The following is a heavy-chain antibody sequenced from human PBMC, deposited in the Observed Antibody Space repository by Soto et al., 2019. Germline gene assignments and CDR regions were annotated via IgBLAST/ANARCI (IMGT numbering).Heavy chain of an antibody. CDR1: GGSISSGDYY. J-gene: IGHJ4*02. Sequence: SETLSLTCTVSGGSISSGDYYWSWIRQPPGKGLEWIGYIYYSGSIYYNPSLKSRVTISVDTSKNQFSLKLSSVTAADTAVYYCAREREQQLARRYFDYWGQGTLVTVSS. D-gene: IGHD6-13*01. CDR3: AREREQQLARRYFDY. CDR2: IYYSGSI. V-gene: IGHV4-30-4*01.